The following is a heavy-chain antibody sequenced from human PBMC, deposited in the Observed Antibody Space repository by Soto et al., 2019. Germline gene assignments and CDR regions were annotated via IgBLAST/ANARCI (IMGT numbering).Heavy chain of an antibody. CDR2: IYHFCTT. Sequence: PEPLSLTCAVYGYSLSIGSYWGWIRQPPGKGPEWIASIYHFCTTFYNASLKSRVTLSGDTSKNHYSLKLRSVTAADTAVYYCARVHVMVVAGSTFDYWGPGILGTVSS. V-gene: IGHV4-38-2*01. CDR1: GYSLSIGSY. CDR3: ARVHVMVVAGSTFDY. D-gene: IGHD6-19*01. J-gene: IGHJ4*01.